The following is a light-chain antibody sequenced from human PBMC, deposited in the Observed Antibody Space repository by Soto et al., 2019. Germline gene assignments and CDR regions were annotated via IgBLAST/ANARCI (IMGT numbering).Light chain of an antibody. CDR2: DVN. J-gene: IGLJ1*01. CDR3: SSYTSSVTYV. Sequence: SVLTQPHSVSGSPGQSVTISCTGTSSDVGRYNHVSWYQQPPGTAPKLMIYDVNNRPSGVPDRFSGSKSGNTASLTISGLQAEDEADYYCSSYTSSVTYVFGTGTKVTVL. V-gene: IGLV2-18*02. CDR1: SSDVGRYNH.